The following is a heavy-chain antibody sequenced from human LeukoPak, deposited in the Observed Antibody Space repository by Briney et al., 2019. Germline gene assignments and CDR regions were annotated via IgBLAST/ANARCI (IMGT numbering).Heavy chain of an antibody. V-gene: IGHV3-23*01. Sequence: PGGSLRLSCAASRFTFSSYAMTWVRQAPGKGLEWVSGISGSGFNTYYADSVKGRFTISRDNAKNSLYLQMNSLRAEDTAVYYCARGSGLPFDYWGQGTLVTVSS. CDR3: ARGSGLPFDY. CDR2: ISGSGFNT. D-gene: IGHD3-22*01. J-gene: IGHJ4*02. CDR1: RFTFSSYA.